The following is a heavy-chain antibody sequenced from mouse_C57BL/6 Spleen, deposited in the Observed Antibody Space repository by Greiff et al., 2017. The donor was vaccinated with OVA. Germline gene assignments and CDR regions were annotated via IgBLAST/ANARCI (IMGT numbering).Heavy chain of an antibody. Sequence: LQESGAELVRPGASVKLSCKASGYTFTDYYINWVKQRPGQGLEWIARIYPGSGNTYYNEKFKGKATLTAEKSSSTAYMQLSSLTSEDSAVYFCARAQITTVVASPFDYWGQGTTLTVSS. D-gene: IGHD1-1*01. CDR1: GYTFTDYY. V-gene: IGHV1-76*01. J-gene: IGHJ2*01. CDR3: ARAQITTVVASPFDY. CDR2: IYPGSGNT.